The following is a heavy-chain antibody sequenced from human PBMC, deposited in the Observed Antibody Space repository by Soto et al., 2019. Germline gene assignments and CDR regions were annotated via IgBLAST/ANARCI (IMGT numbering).Heavy chain of an antibody. Sequence: SETLSLTCTVSGGSISSGGYYWSWIRQHPGKGLEWIGYIYYSGSTCYNASLKSRVTISVDTSKNQFSLKLSSVTAADTAVYYCAREALRYFDWLPRYYFDYWGQGTLVTVSS. CDR1: GGSISSGGYY. V-gene: IGHV4-31*03. CDR3: AREALRYFDWLPRYYFDY. D-gene: IGHD3-9*01. J-gene: IGHJ4*02. CDR2: IYYSGST.